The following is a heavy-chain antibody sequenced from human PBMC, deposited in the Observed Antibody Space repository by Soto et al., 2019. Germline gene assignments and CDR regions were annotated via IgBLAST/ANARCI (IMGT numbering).Heavy chain of an antibody. CDR2: ISGSGGST. V-gene: IGHV3-23*01. Sequence: TGGSLRLSFEASGFTFSSYAMSWVRQATGKWLEWVSAISGSGGSTYYADSVKGLFTISRDNSKNTLYLQMNSLRAEDTAVYYCAKQVLGANGWYGLRAFDIWGQGTMVPVSS. D-gene: IGHD3-10*01. CDR1: GFTFSSYA. J-gene: IGHJ3*02. CDR3: AKQVLGANGWYGLRAFDI.